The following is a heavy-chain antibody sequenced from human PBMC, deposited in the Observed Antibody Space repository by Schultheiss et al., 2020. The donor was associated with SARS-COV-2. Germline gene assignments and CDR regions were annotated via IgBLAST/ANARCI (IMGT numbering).Heavy chain of an antibody. J-gene: IGHJ6*02. CDR3: ARGRAYDSSGTYYYYGMDV. Sequence: SETLSLTCTVSGGSVSSGSYYWSWIRQPPGKGLEWIGYSYYTGSTHYNPSLKSRVTISVDTSKNQFSLKLSSVTAADTAVYYCARGRAYDSSGTYYYYGMDVWGQGTTVTVSS. CDR1: GGSVSSGSYY. V-gene: IGHV4-61*01. D-gene: IGHD3-22*01. CDR2: SYYTGST.